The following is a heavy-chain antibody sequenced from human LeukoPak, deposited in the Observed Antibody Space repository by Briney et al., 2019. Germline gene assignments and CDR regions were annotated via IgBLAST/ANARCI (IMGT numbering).Heavy chain of an antibody. CDR2: IIPIFGTA. CDR3: ARDSSSGYYGGLYYYYGMDV. CDR1: GGTFSSYA. V-gene: IGHV1-69*01. Sequence: GSSVEVSCKASGGTFSSYAISWVRQAPGQGLEWMGGIIPIFGTANYAQKFQGRVTITADESTSTAYMELSSLRSEDTAVYYCARDSSSGYYGGLYYYYGMDVWGQGTTVTVSS. D-gene: IGHD3-22*01. J-gene: IGHJ6*02.